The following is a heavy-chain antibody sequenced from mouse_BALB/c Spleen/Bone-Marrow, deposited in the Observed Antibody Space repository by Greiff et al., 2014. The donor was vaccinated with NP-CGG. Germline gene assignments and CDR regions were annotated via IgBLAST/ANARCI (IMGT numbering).Heavy chain of an antibody. J-gene: IGHJ4*01. V-gene: IGHV1-37*01. CDR1: GFSFTDYF. CDR2: IHPYNGDT. CDR3: GRYGYDAMDF. Sequence: VQLQQSGPELVKPGASVKLSCRASGFSFTDYFINWVKQSHGKSLEWIGHIHPYNGDTFYNQKFKVKATLTVDKSSNTARMELLSLTSEDSAVYYSGRYGYDAMDFWGQGTSVTVSS. D-gene: IGHD1-1*02.